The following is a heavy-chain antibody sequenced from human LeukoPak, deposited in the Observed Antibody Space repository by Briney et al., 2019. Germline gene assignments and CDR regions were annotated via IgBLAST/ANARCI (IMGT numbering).Heavy chain of an antibody. J-gene: IGHJ3*02. Sequence: ASVKVSCKASGYTFTGYYMHWVRQAPGQGLEWMGWINPNSGGTNYAQKFQGRVTMTRDTSTTTVYMELSSLRSEDTAVYYCARPNGDTAMDHDAFDIWGQGTMVTVSS. CDR3: ARPNGDTAMDHDAFDI. CDR2: INPNSGGT. V-gene: IGHV1-2*02. D-gene: IGHD5-18*01. CDR1: GYTFTGYY.